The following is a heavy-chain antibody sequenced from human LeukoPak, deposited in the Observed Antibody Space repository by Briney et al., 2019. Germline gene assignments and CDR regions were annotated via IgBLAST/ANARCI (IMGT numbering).Heavy chain of an antibody. J-gene: IGHJ5*02. V-gene: IGHV1-2*02. CDR2: INPNSGGT. CDR1: GYTFTGYY. CDR3: ARDRTPPYSGYNGYWFDP. D-gene: IGHD5-12*01. Sequence: ASVKVSCKASGYTFTGYYLHWVRQAPGQGLEWMGCINPNSGGTNYAQKFQGRVTMTRDTSISTAYMDLSRLSSDDTAVYYCARDRTPPYSGYNGYWFDPWGQGTLVTVSS.